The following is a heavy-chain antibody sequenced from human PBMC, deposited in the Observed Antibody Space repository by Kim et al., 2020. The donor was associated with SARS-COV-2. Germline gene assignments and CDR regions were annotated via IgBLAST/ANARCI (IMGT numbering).Heavy chain of an antibody. J-gene: IGHJ4*02. V-gene: IGHV3-23*01. Sequence: TAAVKGRFTISRDNSKTTLYLQMNSLRAEDTAVYYCAKGIYYDSSGVDYWGQGTLVTVSS. D-gene: IGHD3-22*01. CDR3: AKGIYYDSSGVDY.